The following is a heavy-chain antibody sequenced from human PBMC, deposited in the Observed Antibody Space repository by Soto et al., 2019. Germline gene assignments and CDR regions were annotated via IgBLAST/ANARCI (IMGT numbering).Heavy chain of an antibody. J-gene: IGHJ6*02. CDR1: GGTFSSYA. Sequence: QVQLVQSGAEVKKPGSSVKVSCEASGGTFSSYAISWVRQAPGQGLEWMGGIIPIFGTANYAQKFQGRVTITADEATSTANREVSSLRSEYTAVYYGARDRVGATRLRYYGMDVWGQGTTVTV. CDR3: ARDRVGATRLRYYGMDV. V-gene: IGHV1-69*12. D-gene: IGHD1-26*01. CDR2: IIPIFGTA.